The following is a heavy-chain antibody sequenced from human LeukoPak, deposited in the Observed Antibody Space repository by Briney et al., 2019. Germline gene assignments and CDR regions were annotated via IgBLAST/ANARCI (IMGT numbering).Heavy chain of an antibody. CDR3: ARVATTVTTWVFDY. CDR1: GGSISSGGYY. CDR2: IYHSGST. Sequence: SQTLSLTCAVSGGSISSGGYYWSWIRQPPGMGLEWLVYIYHSGSTYYNPSLKSRVTISVDRSKNQFSLKLSSVTAADTAVYYWARVATTVTTWVFDYWGQGTLVTVSS. J-gene: IGHJ4*02. D-gene: IGHD4-17*01. V-gene: IGHV4-30-2*01.